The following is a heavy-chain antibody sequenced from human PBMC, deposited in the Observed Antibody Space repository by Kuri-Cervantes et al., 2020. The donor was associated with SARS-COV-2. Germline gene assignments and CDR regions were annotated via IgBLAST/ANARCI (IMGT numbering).Heavy chain of an antibody. J-gene: IGHJ4*02. CDR2: INPDTGYT. CDR1: GGTFNRDS. CDR3: ARATGPPGYFDY. V-gene: IGHV1-2*02. Sequence: ASVKVSCKPSGGTFNRDSISYVRQAPGQGLEWVGWINPDTGYTNYAQKFQGRVTMTRDTSISTAYMEMSRLRSEDTAVYYCARATGPPGYFDYWGQGTLVTVSS.